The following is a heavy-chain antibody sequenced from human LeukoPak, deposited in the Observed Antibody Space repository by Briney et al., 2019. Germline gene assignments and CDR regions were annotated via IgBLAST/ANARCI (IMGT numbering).Heavy chain of an antibody. CDR2: IYYSGST. CDR1: GGSISNYY. Sequence: SETLSLTCTVSGGSISNYYWSWIRQPPGKGLEWIGYIYYSGSTTYNPSLKSRVTISLDTSKNQFPLKLSSVTAADTAVYYCARADFWSGFYDYWGQGTLVTVSS. CDR3: ARADFWSGFYDY. D-gene: IGHD3-3*01. V-gene: IGHV4-59*12. J-gene: IGHJ4*02.